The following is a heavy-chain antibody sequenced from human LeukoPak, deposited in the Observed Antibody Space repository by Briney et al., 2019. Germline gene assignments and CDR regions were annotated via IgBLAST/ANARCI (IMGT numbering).Heavy chain of an antibody. CDR1: GGSISSSSYY. J-gene: IGHJ3*02. CDR2: IYYSGST. V-gene: IGHV4-61*05. Sequence: SETLSLTCTVSGGSISSSSYYWGWIRQPPGKGLEWIGYIYYSGSTNYNPSLKSRVTISVDTSKNQFSLKLSSVTAADTAVYYCARGSLPGAFDIWGQGTMVTVSS. CDR3: ARGSLPGAFDI.